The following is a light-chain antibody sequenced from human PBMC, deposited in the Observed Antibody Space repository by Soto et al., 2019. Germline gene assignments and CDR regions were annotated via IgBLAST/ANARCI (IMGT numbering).Light chain of an antibody. CDR2: DAS. Sequence: EIVLTQSPVTLSLSPGERATLSCRASQSINNYLAWYQQKPGQAPRLLIYDASNRATGIPARFSGSGSGTDFTLTISSLEPEDFAVYYCQQFSSYPLTFGGGTKVDIK. V-gene: IGKV3-11*01. CDR3: QQFSSYPLT. J-gene: IGKJ4*01. CDR1: QSINNY.